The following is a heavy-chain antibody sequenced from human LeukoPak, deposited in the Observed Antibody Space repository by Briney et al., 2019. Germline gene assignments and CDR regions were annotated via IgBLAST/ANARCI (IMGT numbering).Heavy chain of an antibody. CDR2: IYYSGST. V-gene: IGHV4-59*01. J-gene: IGHJ5*02. Sequence: SETLSLTCTVSGGSISGYYWSWIRQPPGKGLEWIGYIYYSGSTNYNPSLKSRVTIPVDTSKDQFSLKLSSVTAADTTVYYCARGRCPTLTWGQGTLVTVSS. CDR3: ARGRCPTLT. D-gene: IGHD5-24*01. CDR1: GGSISGYY.